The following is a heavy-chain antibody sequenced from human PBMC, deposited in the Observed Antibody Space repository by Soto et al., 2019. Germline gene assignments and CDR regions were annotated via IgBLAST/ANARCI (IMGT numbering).Heavy chain of an antibody. CDR1: GFTFSNYG. CDR3: AKDLGYDGSGIEI. Sequence: GESLRLSCAVSGFTFSNYGMSWFRQAPGKGLEWVSASSGSGDTTYYADSVKGRFTISRDNSKNTLYVQMNSLRAEDTAVYYCAKDLGYDGSGIEIWGQGTLVTVSS. V-gene: IGHV3-23*01. J-gene: IGHJ4*02. CDR2: SSGSGDTT. D-gene: IGHD3-10*01.